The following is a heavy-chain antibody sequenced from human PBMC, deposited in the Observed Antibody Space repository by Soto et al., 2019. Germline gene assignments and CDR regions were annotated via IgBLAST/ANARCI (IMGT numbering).Heavy chain of an antibody. CDR2: ISRSGDRT. D-gene: IGHD2-15*01. CDR3: ARAPCSSGKCYYFDY. J-gene: IGHJ4*02. CDR1: GFTFSSYN. Sequence: EVQLVESGEGLVQPGGSLRLSCAASGFTFSSYNIHWIRQAPGKGLEFVSAISRSGDRTYYADSVKGRFTITRDNSKNTVWLQMGSLRAEDMAVYYCARAPCSSGKCYYFDYWGRGALVSVSS. V-gene: IGHV3-64*02.